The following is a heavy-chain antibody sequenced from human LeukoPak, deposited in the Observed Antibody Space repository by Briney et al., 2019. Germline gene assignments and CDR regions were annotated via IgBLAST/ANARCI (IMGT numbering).Heavy chain of an antibody. CDR2: ISTYSGNT. CDR1: GYTFTNFG. D-gene: IGHD5-18*01. Sequence: GASVKVSCKASGYTFTNFGISWVRQAPGQGLEWMGWISTYSGNTNYAQKLQGRVTMTTDTSTSTAYMELRSLRSDDTAVYYCARFSPVDTVYGMDVWGQGTTVTVSS. V-gene: IGHV1-18*01. J-gene: IGHJ6*02. CDR3: ARFSPVDTVYGMDV.